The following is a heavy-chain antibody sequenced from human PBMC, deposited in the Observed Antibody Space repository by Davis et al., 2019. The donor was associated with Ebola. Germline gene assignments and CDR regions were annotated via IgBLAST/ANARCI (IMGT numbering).Heavy chain of an antibody. CDR1: GFTFSSYS. CDR3: ARGWVVTLY. CDR2: ISSSSSYI. Sequence: GESLKISCAASGFTFSSYSMNWVRQAPGKGLEWVSSISSSSSYIYYADSVKGRFTISRDNAKNSLYLQMHSLRAEDTAVYYCARGWVVTLYWGKGTLVTVSS. D-gene: IGHD2-21*02. V-gene: IGHV3-21*01. J-gene: IGHJ4*02.